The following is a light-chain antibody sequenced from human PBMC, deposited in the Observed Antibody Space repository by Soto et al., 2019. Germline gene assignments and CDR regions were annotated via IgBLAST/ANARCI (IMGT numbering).Light chain of an antibody. CDR2: GAS. CDR3: QHYGTSAL. J-gene: IGKJ3*01. V-gene: IGKV3-20*01. Sequence: EIVLTQSPGTLSLSPGERTTLSCRASQSVSSSYLAWYQQKPGQAPRLLIYGASNRATGIPDRFSVSASGTDVTLTISRLDPEDCAVYYCQHYGTSALFGPGTKVDIK. CDR1: QSVSSSY.